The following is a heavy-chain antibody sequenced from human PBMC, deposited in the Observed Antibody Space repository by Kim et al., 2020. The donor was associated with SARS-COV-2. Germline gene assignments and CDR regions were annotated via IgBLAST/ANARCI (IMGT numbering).Heavy chain of an antibody. Sequence: SETLSLTCTVSGGSVSSGSYYWSWIRQPPGKGLEWIGYIYYSGSTNYNPSLKSRVTISVDTSKNQFSLKLSSVTAADTAVYYCAREGANYYDSSGPEGWFDPWGQGTLVTVSS. CDR3: AREGANYYDSSGPEGWFDP. V-gene: IGHV4-61*01. CDR1: GGSVSSGSYY. J-gene: IGHJ5*02. D-gene: IGHD3-22*01. CDR2: IYYSGST.